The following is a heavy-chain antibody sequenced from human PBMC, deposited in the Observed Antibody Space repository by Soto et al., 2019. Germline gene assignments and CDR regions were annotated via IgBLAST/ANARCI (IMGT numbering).Heavy chain of an antibody. CDR2: IYHSGST. CDR3: ARGYVSSSWYEGYYYYYGMDV. Sequence: ETLSLTCAVSGYSISSGYYWGWIRQPPGKGLEWIGSIYHSGSTYYNPSLKSRVTISVDTSKNQFSLKLSSVTAADTAVYYCARGYVSSSWYEGYYYYYGMDVWGQGTTVTVSS. J-gene: IGHJ6*02. CDR1: GYSISSGYY. D-gene: IGHD6-13*01. V-gene: IGHV4-38-2*01.